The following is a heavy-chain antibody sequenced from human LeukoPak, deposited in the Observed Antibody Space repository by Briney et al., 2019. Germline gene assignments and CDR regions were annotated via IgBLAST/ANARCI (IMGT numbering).Heavy chain of an antibody. V-gene: IGHV1-18*01. CDR3: ARGITIFGVVIL. CDR2: ISAYNGNT. Sequence: ASVKVSCKASGGTFSSYAISWVRQAPGQGLEWMGWISAYNGNTNYAQKFQGRVTMTTDTSTSTAYMELRSLRSDDTAVYYCARGITIFGVVILWGQGTLVTVSS. CDR1: GGTFSSYA. D-gene: IGHD3-3*01. J-gene: IGHJ4*02.